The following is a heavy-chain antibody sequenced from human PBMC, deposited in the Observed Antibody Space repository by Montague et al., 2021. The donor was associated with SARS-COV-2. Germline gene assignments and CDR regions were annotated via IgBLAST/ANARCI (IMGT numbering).Heavy chain of an antibody. CDR3: ARPGDSNRWYSPPNY. D-gene: IGHD6-13*01. Sequence: SLRLSCAASGFTFSSYALHWVRQAPGKGLEYVSAISSNGGAPYYGNSVKGRFTISRDNSKNTLYLQTDSLRAEDMAVYYCARPGDSNRWYSPPNYWGQGTLVTVSS. CDR1: GFTFSSYA. V-gene: IGHV3-64*01. J-gene: IGHJ4*02. CDR2: ISSNGGAP.